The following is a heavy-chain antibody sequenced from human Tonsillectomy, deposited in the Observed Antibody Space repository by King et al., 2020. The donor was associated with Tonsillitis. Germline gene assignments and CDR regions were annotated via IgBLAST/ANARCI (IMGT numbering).Heavy chain of an antibody. D-gene: IGHD3-10*01. CDR3: AKAAETVRGVIVTGFYYYGMDV. CDR2: ISWDGGVA. Sequence: QLVQSGGVVVQPGGSLRLSCAASGFTFDDYGMHWVRQAPGKGLEWVSLISWDGGVAYYADSVKGRFTVSRDNTKNVLYLQMNSLRAEDTAFYYCAKAAETVRGVIVTGFYYYGMDVWGQGTTVTVSS. CDR1: GFTFDDYG. J-gene: IGHJ6*02. V-gene: IGHV3-43D*03.